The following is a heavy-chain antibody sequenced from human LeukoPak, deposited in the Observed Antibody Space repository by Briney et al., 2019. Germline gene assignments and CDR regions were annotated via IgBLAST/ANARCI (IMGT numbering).Heavy chain of an antibody. CDR3: ARGPRYSSGWYVDYYYYGMDV. D-gene: IGHD6-19*01. Sequence: GASVKVSCKASGYTFTSYDINWVRQATGQGLEWMGWMNPNSGNTGYAQKFQGRVTMTRNTSISTAYMELSSLRSEDTAVYYCARGPRYSSGWYVDYYYYGMDVWGQGTTVTVSS. CDR2: MNPNSGNT. J-gene: IGHJ6*02. V-gene: IGHV1-8*01. CDR1: GYTFTSYD.